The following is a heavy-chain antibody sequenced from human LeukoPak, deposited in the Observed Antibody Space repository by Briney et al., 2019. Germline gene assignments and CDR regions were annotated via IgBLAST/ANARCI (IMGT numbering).Heavy chain of an antibody. CDR3: AKSLYSNDWYPFDY. D-gene: IGHD6-19*01. CDR1: GYTFTSHY. V-gene: IGHV1-46*01. Sequence: ASVKVSFKASGYTFTSHYIHWVRQAPGQGLEWMGIINPSGGSTSYAQKFQGRVTMTRDTSTSTVYMELSNLRSEDTAVYYCAKSLYSNDWYPFDYWGQGTLVTVSS. J-gene: IGHJ4*02. CDR2: INPSGGST.